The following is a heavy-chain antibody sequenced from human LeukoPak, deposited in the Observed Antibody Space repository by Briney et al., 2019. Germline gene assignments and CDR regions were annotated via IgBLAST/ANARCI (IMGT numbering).Heavy chain of an antibody. CDR1: GFTFSSYG. J-gene: IGHJ6*03. D-gene: IGHD1-26*01. CDR2: IRYDGSNK. Sequence: GGSLRLSCGASGFTFSSYGMHWVRQAPGKGLEWVAFIRYDGSNKYYADSVKGRFTISRDNAKNSLYLQMNSLRAEDTAVYYCARDSYSGHENYMDVWGKGTTVTVSS. CDR3: ARDSYSGHENYMDV. V-gene: IGHV3-30*02.